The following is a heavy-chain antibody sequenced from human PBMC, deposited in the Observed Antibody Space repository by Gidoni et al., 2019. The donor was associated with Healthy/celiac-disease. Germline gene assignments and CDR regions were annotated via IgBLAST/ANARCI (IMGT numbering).Heavy chain of an antibody. CDR3: AKERAPARPHYYYGMDV. CDR1: GFTFSSYG. V-gene: IGHV3-30*18. Sequence: QVQLVESGGGVVQPGRSLRLSCAASGFTFSSYGMHWVRQAPGKGLEWVAVISYDGSNKYYADSVKGRFTISRDNSKNTLYLQMNSLRAEDTAVYYCAKERAPARPHYYYGMDVWGQGTTVTVSS. J-gene: IGHJ6*02. CDR2: ISYDGSNK. D-gene: IGHD6-6*01.